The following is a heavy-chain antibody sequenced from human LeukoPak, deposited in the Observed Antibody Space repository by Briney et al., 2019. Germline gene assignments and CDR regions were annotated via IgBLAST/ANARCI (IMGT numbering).Heavy chain of an antibody. J-gene: IGHJ4*02. CDR3: ARHLALSWFGELLLWNY. CDR2: INHSGST. D-gene: IGHD3-10*01. CDR1: GGSFSGYY. V-gene: IGHV4-34*01. Sequence: SETLSLTCAVYGGSFSGYYWSWIRQPPGKGLEWIGEINHSGSTNYNPSLKSRVTISVDTSKNQFSLKLSSVTAADTAVYYCARHLALSWFGELLLWNYWGQGTLVTVSS.